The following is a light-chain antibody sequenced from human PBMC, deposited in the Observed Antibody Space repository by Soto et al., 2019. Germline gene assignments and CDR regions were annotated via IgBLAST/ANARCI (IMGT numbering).Light chain of an antibody. Sequence: EIVLTQSPGTLSLSPGERATLSCRASQSVSSSYLAWYQQKPGQAPRLLIYGASSMGTGIPDRFSGSGSGTDLTLTISRLEPGDCAVYYFHQYDSLPLAFGGGPKVEIK. CDR2: GAS. CDR3: HQYDSLPLA. CDR1: QSVSSSY. V-gene: IGKV3-20*01. J-gene: IGKJ4*01.